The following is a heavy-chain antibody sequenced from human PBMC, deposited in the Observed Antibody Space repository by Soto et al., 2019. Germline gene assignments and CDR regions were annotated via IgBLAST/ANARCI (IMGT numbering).Heavy chain of an antibody. CDR3: AREFPELEGIDYGMDV. CDR2: ISSSSSYT. CDR1: GFTFSDYY. Sequence: QVQLVESGGGLVKPGGSLRLSCAASGFTFSDYYMSWIRQAPGKGLEWVSYISSSSSYTNYADSVKGRFTISRDNAKNXLYLQMNSLRAQDTAVYYCAREFPELEGIDYGMDVWGQGTTVTVSS. V-gene: IGHV3-11*05. D-gene: IGHD1-1*01. J-gene: IGHJ6*02.